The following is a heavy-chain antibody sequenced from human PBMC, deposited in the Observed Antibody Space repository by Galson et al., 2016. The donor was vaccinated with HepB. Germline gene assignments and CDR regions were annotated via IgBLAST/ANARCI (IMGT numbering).Heavy chain of an antibody. J-gene: IGHJ6*02. CDR1: GFTFSSYW. D-gene: IGHD1-26*01. CDR3: ARERTLGSYPFYYYYGLDV. CDR2: INSDGSIT. V-gene: IGHV3-74*03. Sequence: SLRLSCAASGFTFSSYWMHWVRQAPGKGLVWVSHINSDGSITKYADSVKGRFAISRDNAKNTLYLPMNSLRAEDTAVYYCARERTLGSYPFYYYYGLDVWGQGTTVTVSS.